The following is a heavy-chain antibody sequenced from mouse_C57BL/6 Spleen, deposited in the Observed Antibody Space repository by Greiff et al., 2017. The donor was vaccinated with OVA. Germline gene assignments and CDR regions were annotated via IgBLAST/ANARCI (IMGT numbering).Heavy chain of an antibody. CDR3: AIYYGNFYAMDY. V-gene: IGHV1-47*01. J-gene: IGHJ4*01. CDR2: FHPYNDDT. Sequence: VQRVESGAELVKPGASVKMSCKASGYTFTTYPIEWMKQNHGKSLEWIGNFHPYNDDTKYNEKFKGKATLTVEKSSSTVYLELSRLTSDDSAVYYCAIYYGNFYAMDYWGQGTSVTVSS. D-gene: IGHD2-1*01. CDR1: GYTFTTYP.